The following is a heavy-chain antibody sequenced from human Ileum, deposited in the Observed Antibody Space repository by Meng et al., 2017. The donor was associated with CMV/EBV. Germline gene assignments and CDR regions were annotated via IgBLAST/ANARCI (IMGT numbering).Heavy chain of an antibody. D-gene: IGHD2-21*01. J-gene: IGHJ6*02. CDR1: GASINSSPCF. CDR3: ATPGGLRDQPYYGLDV. Sequence: SETLSLTCTVSGASINSSPCFWGWIRQPPGKGLEWIGYIWPSGTTYYNPSLKSRVTISLDTSKNSFSLRLTSVTAADAAVYYCATPGGLRDQPYYGLDVWGQGTMVTVSS. V-gene: IGHV4-39*07. CDR2: IWPSGTT.